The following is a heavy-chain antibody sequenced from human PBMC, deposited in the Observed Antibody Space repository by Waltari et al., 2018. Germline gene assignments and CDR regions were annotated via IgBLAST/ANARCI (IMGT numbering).Heavy chain of an antibody. CDR1: GGSISGYY. CDR2: IYYSGST. D-gene: IGHD1-26*01. J-gene: IGHJ4*02. Sequence: QVQLQESGPGLVKPSETLSLTCPVSGGSISGYYWSWIRQPPGKGLEWIGYIYYSGSTNYNPSLKSRVTISVDTSKNQFSLKLSSVTAADTAVYYCAREPRGGATKGSFDYWGQGTLVTVSS. V-gene: IGHV4-59*01. CDR3: AREPRGGATKGSFDY.